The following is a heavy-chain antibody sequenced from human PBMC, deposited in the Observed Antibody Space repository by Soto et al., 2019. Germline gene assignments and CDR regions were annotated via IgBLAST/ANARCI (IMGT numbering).Heavy chain of an antibody. CDR2: IIPIFGTA. V-gene: IGHV1-69*06. J-gene: IGHJ4*02. D-gene: IGHD2-15*01. Sequence: QVQLVQSGAEVKKPGSSVKVSCKASGGTFSSYAISWVRQAPGQGLECMGGIIPIFGTANYAQKFQGRVTITADKSTSKAYMELSSLRSEDTAVYYCARVDRDDYCSGGSCYLLDYWGQGTLVTVSS. CDR3: ARVDRDDYCSGGSCYLLDY. CDR1: GGTFSSYA.